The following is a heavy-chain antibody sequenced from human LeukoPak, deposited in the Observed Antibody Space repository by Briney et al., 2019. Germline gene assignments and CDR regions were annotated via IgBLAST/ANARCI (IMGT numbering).Heavy chain of an antibody. CDR1: GYTFTSYY. Sequence: GASVKVSCKASGYTFTSYYMHWVRQAPGQGLEWMGIINPSGGSTSYAQKFQGRVTMTRDTSTSTVYMELSSLRSEDTAVYYCARDRDSSGYYYDWFDPWGQGTLVTVSS. V-gene: IGHV1-46*01. CDR2: INPSGGST. D-gene: IGHD3-22*01. CDR3: ARDRDSSGYYYDWFDP. J-gene: IGHJ5*02.